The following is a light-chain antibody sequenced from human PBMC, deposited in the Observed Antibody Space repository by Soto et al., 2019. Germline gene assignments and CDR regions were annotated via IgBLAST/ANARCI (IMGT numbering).Light chain of an antibody. J-gene: IGKJ1*01. Sequence: EIVLTQSPGTLSLSPGERATLSCRASQSVRSSFLAWYQQKPGQAPRLLLYGASSRATGIPDRFSGSGSGTDFTLTISRLEPEDFAVYYCQQYDSSPWTFGQGTKVEIK. CDR3: QQYDSSPWT. CDR1: QSVRSSF. CDR2: GAS. V-gene: IGKV3-20*01.